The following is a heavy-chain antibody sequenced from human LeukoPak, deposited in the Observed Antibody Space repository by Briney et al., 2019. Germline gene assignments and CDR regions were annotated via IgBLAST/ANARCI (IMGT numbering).Heavy chain of an antibody. CDR3: ARDNSVRRVYFDY. D-gene: IGHD2/OR15-2a*01. Sequence: SETLSLTCTVSGGSISSYYWSWIRQPPGKGLAWIGYIYYSGSSNYNPSLKSRVTISVDTSKNQFSLKLSSVTAADTAVYYCARDNSVRRVYFDYWGQGTLVTVSS. V-gene: IGHV4-59*12. CDR1: GGSISSYY. J-gene: IGHJ4*02. CDR2: IYYSGSS.